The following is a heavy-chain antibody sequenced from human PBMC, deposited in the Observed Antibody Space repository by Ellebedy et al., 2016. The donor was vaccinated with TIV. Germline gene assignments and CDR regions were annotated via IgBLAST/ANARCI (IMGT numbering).Heavy chain of an antibody. CDR3: ARKSLSNWSFDL. J-gene: IGHJ2*01. CDR2: VYYSGKT. V-gene: IGHV4-59*01. CDR1: GASINSY. Sequence: MPSETLSLTCTVSGASINSYWNWIRQPPGRGLEYIGYVYYSGKTNYSPSLKDRVTISLDTSKSQFSLNLNSVTASDTAVYYLARKSLSNWSFDLWGRGTLVTVSS.